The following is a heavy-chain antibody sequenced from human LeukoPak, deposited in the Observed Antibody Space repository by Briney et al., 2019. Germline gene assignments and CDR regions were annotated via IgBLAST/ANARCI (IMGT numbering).Heavy chain of an antibody. Sequence: PGGSLRLSCAASGFTFSSYGMYWVRQAPGKGREWVASIKQDESEKYYVDSVKGRFTISKDNAKNSLHLQMNSLRAEDTAVYYCARDSRGYSYGPNTDYWGEGTLVTVSS. CDR2: IKQDESEK. J-gene: IGHJ4*02. V-gene: IGHV3-7*01. CDR1: GFTFSSYG. CDR3: ARDSRGYSYGPNTDY. D-gene: IGHD5-18*01.